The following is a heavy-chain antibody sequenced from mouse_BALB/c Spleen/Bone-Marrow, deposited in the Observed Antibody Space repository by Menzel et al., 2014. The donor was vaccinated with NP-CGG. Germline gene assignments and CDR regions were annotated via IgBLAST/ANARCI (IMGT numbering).Heavy chain of an antibody. CDR2: ILPGSGST. Sequence: VQLQQSGAELMKPGASVKISCKATGYTFSSYWIEWVKQRPGHGLEWIGEILPGSGSTNYNEKFKGKATFTADTSSNXXXMQLSSLTSEDSAVYYCARRVPFAYWGQGTLVTVSA. V-gene: IGHV1-9*01. CDR1: GYTFSSYW. J-gene: IGHJ3*01. CDR3: ARRVPFAY.